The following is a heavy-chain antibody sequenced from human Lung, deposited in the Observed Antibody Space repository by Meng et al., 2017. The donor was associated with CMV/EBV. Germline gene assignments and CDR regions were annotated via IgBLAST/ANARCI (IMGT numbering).Heavy chain of an antibody. CDR3: ARVKRTTGPAYYFDF. J-gene: IGHJ4*02. V-gene: IGHV4-38-2*02. CDR1: GSSIRPGYY. D-gene: IGHD4-11*01. Sequence: SXTLSLXCSVSGSSIRPGYYWAWVRQPPGKGLEWIGSIFHSGTTYYNPSLKSRVTVSVDTSSSQFFLRLSSVTATDTACYYCARVKRTTGPAYYFDFWGRGKXGNGAS. CDR2: IFHSGTT.